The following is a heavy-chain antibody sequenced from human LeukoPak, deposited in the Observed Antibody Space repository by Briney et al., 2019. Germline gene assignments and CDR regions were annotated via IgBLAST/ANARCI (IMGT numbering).Heavy chain of an antibody. CDR2: ITVDGEAT. CDR1: GFSLGDYA. CDR3: SRSYVRRQDTAIVSVRYYYYHHMDV. Sequence: GRCLRLSCSVSGFSLGDYAVASVRQDAGEWRGWVVFITVDGEATEYAASVKGRFSISRADSKSTCYLQMNTLRIGQTSVDYCSRSYVRRQDTAIVSVRYYYYHHMDVWGKGTTVTVSS. J-gene: IGHJ6*04. D-gene: IGHD5-18*01. V-gene: IGHV3-49*04.